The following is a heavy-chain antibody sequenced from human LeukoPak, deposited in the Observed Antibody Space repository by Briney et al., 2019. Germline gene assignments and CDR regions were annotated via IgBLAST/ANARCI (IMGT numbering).Heavy chain of an antibody. J-gene: IGHJ5*02. V-gene: IGHV4-34*01. CDR3: ARGRRSTDIVVVPAAAATFDP. CDR1: GFTFSDYY. D-gene: IGHD2-2*01. Sequence: GSLRLSCAASGFTFSDYYMSWIRQPPGKGLEWIGEINHSGSTNHNPSLKSRVTISVDTSKNQFSLKLSSVTAADTAVYYCARGRRSTDIVVVPAAAATFDPWGQGTLVTVSS. CDR2: INHSGST.